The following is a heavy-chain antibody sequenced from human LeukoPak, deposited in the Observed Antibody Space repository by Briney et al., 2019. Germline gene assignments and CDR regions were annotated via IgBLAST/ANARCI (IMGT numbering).Heavy chain of an antibody. J-gene: IGHJ4*02. D-gene: IGHD1-26*01. V-gene: IGHV1-18*01. Sequence: GASVKVSCKASGYTFTSYGISWVRQAPGQGLEWMGWISAYNGSTNYAQKLRGRVTMTTDTSTSTAYMELRSLRSDDTAVYYCARIFLVGAVPWYFDYWGQGTLVTVSS. CDR2: ISAYNGST. CDR1: GYTFTSYG. CDR3: ARIFLVGAVPWYFDY.